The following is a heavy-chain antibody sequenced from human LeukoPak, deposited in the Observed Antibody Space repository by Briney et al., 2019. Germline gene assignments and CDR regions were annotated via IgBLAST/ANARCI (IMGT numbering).Heavy chain of an antibody. CDR3: ARDTYDSSGYDNFDY. CDR2: ISSSGSTI. J-gene: IGHJ4*02. D-gene: IGHD3-22*01. Sequence: GGSLRLSCAASGFTFSDYYMSWIRQAPGKGLEWVLYISSSGSTIYYADSVKGRFTISRDNAKNSLYLQMNSLRAEDTAVYYCARDTYDSSGYDNFDYWGQGTLVTVSS. CDR1: GFTFSDYY. V-gene: IGHV3-11*01.